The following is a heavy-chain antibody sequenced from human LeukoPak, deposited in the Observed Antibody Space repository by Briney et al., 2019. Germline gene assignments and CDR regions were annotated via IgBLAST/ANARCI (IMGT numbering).Heavy chain of an antibody. J-gene: IGHJ4*02. V-gene: IGHV6-1*01. CDR2: SYYRSQQWHS. CDR3: GRERGFGVVTN. CDR1: GDHLSSNGAS. Sequence: SQTLALTCSISGDHLSSNGASWNWIRQSPSRGLEWLGNSYYRSQQWHSDYAPSVKGRITLNPDISKNQFSLQLNSMTPEDTAVYYCGRERGFGVVTNWGQGTLVTVSS. D-gene: IGHD3-3*01.